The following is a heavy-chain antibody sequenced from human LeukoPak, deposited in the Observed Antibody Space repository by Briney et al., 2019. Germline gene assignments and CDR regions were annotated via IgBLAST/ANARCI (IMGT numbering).Heavy chain of an antibody. CDR2: ISNDGSAT. Sequence: SGGSLSLFCAASGFTLSTYWLYWVRQGPGKGLEYVSRISNDGSATTYADSVKGRFSISRDNAKSTVYLQMNSLRPEDTAMFYCARGGLDHAFDPWGQGTMVSVSS. V-gene: IGHV3-74*01. CDR3: ARGGLDHAFDP. D-gene: IGHD3/OR15-3a*01. CDR1: GFTLSTYW. J-gene: IGHJ3*01.